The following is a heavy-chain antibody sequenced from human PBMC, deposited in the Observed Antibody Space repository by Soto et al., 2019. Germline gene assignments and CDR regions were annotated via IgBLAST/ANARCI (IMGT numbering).Heavy chain of an antibody. J-gene: IGHJ6*02. CDR3: AKETLSYGMDV. CDR2: ISYDGSNK. CDR1: GFTFSSYG. V-gene: IGHV3-30*18. Sequence: QVPLVESGGGVVQPGRSLRLSCAASGFTFSSYGMHWVRQAPGKGLEWVAVISYDGSNKYYADSVKGRFTISRDNSKNTLYLQMNSLRAEDTAVYYCAKETLSYGMDVWGQGTTVTVSS.